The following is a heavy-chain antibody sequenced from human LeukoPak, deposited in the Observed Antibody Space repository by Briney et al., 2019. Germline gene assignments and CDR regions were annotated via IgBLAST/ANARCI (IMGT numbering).Heavy chain of an antibody. CDR1: GFTFSSYG. D-gene: IGHD3-22*01. CDR2: IRYDGSNK. Sequence: GGSLRLSRAASGFTFSSYGMHWVRQAPGKGLEWVAFIRYDGSNKYYADSVKGRFTISRDNSKNTLYLQMNSLRAEDTAVYYCAKGPRYYDSSGSAFDYWGQGTLVTVSS. CDR3: AKGPRYYDSSGSAFDY. V-gene: IGHV3-30*02. J-gene: IGHJ4*02.